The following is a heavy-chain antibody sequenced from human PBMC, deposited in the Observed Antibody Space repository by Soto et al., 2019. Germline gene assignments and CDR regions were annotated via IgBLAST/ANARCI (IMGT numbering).Heavy chain of an antibody. CDR3: AREDSGSGSAGTFQH. V-gene: IGHV3-30-3*01. J-gene: IGHJ1*01. CDR2: IGNDGTAT. Sequence: QVQLVESGGGVVQPGRSLRLSCAASGFTFGIYPMHWVRRAPGKGLEWVAVIGNDGTATSYPDSVKGRFTISRDNSKSTLDLDMNSLTPEDTALYFCAREDSGSGSAGTFQHWGQGTLVTVSS. D-gene: IGHD3-22*01. CDR1: GFTFGIYP.